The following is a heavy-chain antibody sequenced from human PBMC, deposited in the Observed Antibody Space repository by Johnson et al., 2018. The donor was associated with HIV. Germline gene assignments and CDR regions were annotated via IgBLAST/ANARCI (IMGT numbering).Heavy chain of an antibody. Sequence: VQLVESGGGLVQPGGSLRLSCAASGFTFSSYAMHWVRQAPGKGLEWVAVISYDGTNEYYADSVKGRLTISRDNSKNTVYLQMNSLRAEDTAVYFCANLRVSRHDAFDIWGQGTMVTVSS. J-gene: IGHJ3*02. CDR2: ISYDGTNE. CDR1: GFTFSSYA. D-gene: IGHD3-3*02. V-gene: IGHV3-30*04. CDR3: ANLRVSRHDAFDI.